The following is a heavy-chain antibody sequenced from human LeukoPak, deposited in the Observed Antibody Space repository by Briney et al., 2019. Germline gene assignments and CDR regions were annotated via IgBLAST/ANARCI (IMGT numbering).Heavy chain of an antibody. V-gene: IGHV1-69*05. Sequence: SVKVSCKASGGTFSSYAISWVRQAPGHGLDWMGRIIPIFGTANYAQKFQGRVTITTDESTSTAYMELSSLRSEDTAVYSRARGYSGSDREAYWGQGTLVTVSS. D-gene: IGHD5-12*01. J-gene: IGHJ4*02. CDR1: GGTFSSYA. CDR2: IIPIFGTA. CDR3: ARGYSGSDREAY.